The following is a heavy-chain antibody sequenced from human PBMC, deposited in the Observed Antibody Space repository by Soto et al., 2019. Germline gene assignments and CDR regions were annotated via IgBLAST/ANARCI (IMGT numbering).Heavy chain of an antibody. CDR3: AKEGGIAAAGTYYYYYGMDV. D-gene: IGHD6-13*01. J-gene: IGHJ6*02. Sequence: LSLTCAASGFTFDDYAMHWVRQAPGKGLEWVSGISWNSGSIGYADSVKGRFTISRDNAKNSLYLQMNSLRAEDTALYYCAKEGGIAAAGTYYYYYGMDVWGQGTTVTVSS. CDR1: GFTFDDYA. CDR2: ISWNSGSI. V-gene: IGHV3-9*01.